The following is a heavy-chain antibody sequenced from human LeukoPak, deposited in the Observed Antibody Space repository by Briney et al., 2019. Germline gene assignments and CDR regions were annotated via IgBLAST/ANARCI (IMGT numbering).Heavy chain of an antibody. CDR2: INTSGST. Sequence: PSETLSLTCTVSGGSISNYYWSWIRQPAGKGLEWIARINTSGSTDYNPSLKSRVTMSVDTAKNQYSLNLSSLTAADTAVYYCARSRGTTLVTRFDYWGQGTLVTGSS. V-gene: IGHV4-4*07. CDR1: GGSISNYY. CDR3: ARSRGTTLVTRFDY. J-gene: IGHJ4*02. D-gene: IGHD5-18*01.